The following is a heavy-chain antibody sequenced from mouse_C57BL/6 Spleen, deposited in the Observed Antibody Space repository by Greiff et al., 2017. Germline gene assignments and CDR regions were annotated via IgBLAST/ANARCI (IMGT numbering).Heavy chain of an antibody. CDR2: IDPSDSYT. Sequence: QVHVKQPGAELVMPGASVKLSCKASGYTFTSYWMHWVKQRPGQGLEWIGEIDPSDSYTNYNQKFKGKSTLTVDKSSSTAYMQLSSLTSEDSAVYYCARYSSSYGYWGQGTTLTVSS. CDR3: ARYSSSYGY. J-gene: IGHJ2*01. V-gene: IGHV1-69*01. D-gene: IGHD1-1*01. CDR1: GYTFTSYW.